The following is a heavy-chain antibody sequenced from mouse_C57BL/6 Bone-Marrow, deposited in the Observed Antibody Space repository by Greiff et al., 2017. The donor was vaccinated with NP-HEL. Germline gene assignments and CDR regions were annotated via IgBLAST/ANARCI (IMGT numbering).Heavy chain of an antibody. Sequence: QVQLQQSGAELVRPGASVTLSCKASGYTFTDYEMHWVKQTPVHGLEWIGAIDPETGGTAYNQKFKGKAILTADKSSSTAYMELRSLTSEDSAVYYCTRGPLYYYGSRKGLDYWGQGTTLTVSS. CDR3: TRGPLYYYGSRKGLDY. V-gene: IGHV1-15*01. D-gene: IGHD1-1*01. CDR1: GYTFTDYE. J-gene: IGHJ2*01. CDR2: IDPETGGT.